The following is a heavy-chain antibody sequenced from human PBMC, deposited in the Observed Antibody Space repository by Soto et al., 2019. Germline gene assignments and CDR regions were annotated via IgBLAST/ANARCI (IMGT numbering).Heavy chain of an antibody. J-gene: IGHJ4*02. D-gene: IGHD3-10*01. CDR2: INHSGST. Sequence: SETLSLTCAVYGGSFSGYYWSWIRQPPGKGLEWIGEINHSGSTNYNPSLKSRVTISVDTSKNQFSLKLSSVTAADTAVYYCTAAHYFGSGSYLYWGQGTLVTVSS. CDR1: GGSFSGYY. V-gene: IGHV4-34*01. CDR3: TAAHYFGSGSYLY.